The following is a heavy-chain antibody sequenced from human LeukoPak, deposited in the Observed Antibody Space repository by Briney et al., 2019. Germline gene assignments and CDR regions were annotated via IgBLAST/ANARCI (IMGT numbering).Heavy chain of an antibody. CDR2: IYNSGTT. D-gene: IGHD3-22*01. CDR1: GGSIRNSSFY. CDR3: ARERGGYYDRPFDY. J-gene: IGHJ4*02. V-gene: IGHV4-39*07. Sequence: SETLSLTCAVSGGSIRNSSFYWGWIRQPPGKGLEWIASIYNSGTTNYNPSLKSRVTISVDTSKNQFSLKLSSVTAADTAVYYCARERGGYYDRPFDYWGQGTLVTVSS.